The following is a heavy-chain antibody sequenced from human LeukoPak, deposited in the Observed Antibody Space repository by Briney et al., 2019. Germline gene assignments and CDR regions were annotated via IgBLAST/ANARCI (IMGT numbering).Heavy chain of an antibody. CDR1: GYSFTTYW. CDR3: ARRGKMVTDFDY. CDR2: IDPSDSYT. D-gene: IGHD5-18*01. Sequence: GESLKISCKGSGYSFTTYWISWVRQMPGKGLEWMGRIDPSDSYTNYSPSFQGHVTISADKSISTAYLHWSSLEASDTAMYYCARRGKMVTDFDYWGQGTLVTVSS. V-gene: IGHV5-10-1*01. J-gene: IGHJ4*02.